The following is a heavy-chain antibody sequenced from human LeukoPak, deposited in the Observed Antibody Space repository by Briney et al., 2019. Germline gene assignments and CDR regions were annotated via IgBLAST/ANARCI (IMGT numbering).Heavy chain of an antibody. V-gene: IGHV1-18*01. D-gene: IGHD1-26*01. CDR1: GYTFTSYG. CDR3: TRDSIGGVELLLNYYYYYMDV. J-gene: IGHJ6*03. CDR2: ISAYNGNT. Sequence: ASVKVSCKASGYTFTSYGISWVRQAPGQGLEWMGWISAYNGNTNYAQKLQGRVTMTTDTSTSTAYIELRSLRSDDTAVYYCTRDSIGGVELLLNYYYYYMDVWGKGTTVTVSS.